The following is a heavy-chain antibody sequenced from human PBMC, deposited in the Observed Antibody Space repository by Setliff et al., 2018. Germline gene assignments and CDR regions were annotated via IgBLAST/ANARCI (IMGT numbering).Heavy chain of an antibody. J-gene: IGHJ3*02. Sequence: QPGGSLRLSCAASGFTFSSYAMSWVRQAPGKEPEWVSTITDSGRTTYYGPSLRGRFTISRDNSRNTLYLQMNSLRAEDAAIYYCARRGGTAGARAFDIWGQGTMVTVS. CDR1: GFTFSSYA. CDR2: ITDSGRTT. D-gene: IGHD2-8*02. CDR3: ARRGGTAGARAFDI. V-gene: IGHV3-23*01.